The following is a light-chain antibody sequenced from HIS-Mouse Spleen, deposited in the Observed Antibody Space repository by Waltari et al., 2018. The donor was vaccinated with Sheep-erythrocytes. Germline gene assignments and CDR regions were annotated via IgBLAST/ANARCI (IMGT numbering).Light chain of an antibody. CDR2: LGS. J-gene: IGKJ1*01. Sequence: IVLTQSQLSLPVTPGAPASIACWATQSLLHSNGYNYLDWYLQKPGQSPQLLISLGSNRAPGVPDRFSGSGSGTDFTLKIIRVEAEDVGVYYCMQALQTPWTFGQGTKVEIK. CDR1: QSLLHSNGYNY. CDR3: MQALQTPWT. V-gene: IGKV2-28*01.